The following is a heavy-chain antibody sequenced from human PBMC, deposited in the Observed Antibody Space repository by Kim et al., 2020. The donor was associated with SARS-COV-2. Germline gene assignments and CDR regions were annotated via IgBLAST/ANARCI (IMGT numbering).Heavy chain of an antibody. CDR3: ARVDPNYYGSGSFDY. D-gene: IGHD3-10*01. J-gene: IGHJ4*02. V-gene: IGHV1-2*02. Sequence: QKFQGRVTMTRDTSISTAYMELSRLRSDDTAVYYCARVDPNYYGSGSFDYWGQGTLVTVSS.